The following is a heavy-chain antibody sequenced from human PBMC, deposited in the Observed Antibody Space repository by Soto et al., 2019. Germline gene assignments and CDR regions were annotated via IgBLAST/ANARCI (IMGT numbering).Heavy chain of an antibody. CDR2: ISGSGGST. CDR1: GFTFSSYA. V-gene: IGHV3-23*01. D-gene: IGHD2-15*01. CDR3: AKTDWSCSGGSCYSAYYFDY. J-gene: IGHJ4*02. Sequence: PGGSLRLSCAASGFTFSSYAMSWVRQAPGKGLEWVSAISGSGGSTYYADTVKGRFTISRDNSKNTLYLQMNSLRAEGSAVFYFAKTDWSCSGGSCYSAYYFDYWGQGTLVTVS.